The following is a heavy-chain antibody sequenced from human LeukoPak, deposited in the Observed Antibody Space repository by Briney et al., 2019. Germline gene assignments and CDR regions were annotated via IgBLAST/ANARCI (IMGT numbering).Heavy chain of an antibody. Sequence: SETLSLTCAVYGGSFSGYYWSWIRQPPGKGLECIGEIHHSGSTNYNPSLKSRVSLSVDTSKNQFSLKLSSVTAADTAVYYCARSRGWLQSHPLGYWGQGTLVTVSS. J-gene: IGHJ4*02. D-gene: IGHD5-24*01. CDR1: GGSFSGYY. CDR3: ARSRGWLQSHPLGY. CDR2: IHHSGST. V-gene: IGHV4-34*01.